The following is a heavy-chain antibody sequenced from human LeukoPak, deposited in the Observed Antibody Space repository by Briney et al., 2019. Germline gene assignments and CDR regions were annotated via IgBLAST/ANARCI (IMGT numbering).Heavy chain of an antibody. CDR2: IYYSGST. Sequence: PSETLSLTCTVSGGSTSSYYWSWIRQPPGKGLEWIGYIYYSGSTNYNPSLKSRVTISVDTSKNQFSLKLSSVTAADTAVYYCARTALYSSSSRPFDYWGQGTLVTVSS. J-gene: IGHJ4*02. CDR3: ARTALYSSSSRPFDY. D-gene: IGHD6-6*01. CDR1: GGSTSSYY. V-gene: IGHV4-59*01.